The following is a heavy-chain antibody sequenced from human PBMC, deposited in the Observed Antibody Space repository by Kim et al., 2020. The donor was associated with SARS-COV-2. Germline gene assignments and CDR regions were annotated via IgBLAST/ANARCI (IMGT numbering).Heavy chain of an antibody. Sequence: SVKGRLTISRDNAKHSLYLQMNSLRAEDTAVCYCARDGGGVDYGDYGSDYWGQGTLVTVSS. J-gene: IGHJ4*02. V-gene: IGHV3-21*01. D-gene: IGHD4-17*01. CDR3: ARDGGGVDYGDYGSDY.